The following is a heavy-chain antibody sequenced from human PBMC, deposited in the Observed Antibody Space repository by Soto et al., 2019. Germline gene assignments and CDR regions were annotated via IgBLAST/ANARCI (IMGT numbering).Heavy chain of an antibody. Sequence: SETLSLTCSVSGYSISSGYYWGWVRQAPGKGLEWLGSVYHNGIMFHNPSFQSRVTISVDTSKNQFSLNLRSVTAADTAVYYFAALWFGELAFKYWGHRILVTVSS. J-gene: IGHJ4*01. CDR1: GYSISSGYY. D-gene: IGHD3-10*01. V-gene: IGHV4-38-2*02. CDR3: AALWFGELAFKY. CDR2: VYHNGIM.